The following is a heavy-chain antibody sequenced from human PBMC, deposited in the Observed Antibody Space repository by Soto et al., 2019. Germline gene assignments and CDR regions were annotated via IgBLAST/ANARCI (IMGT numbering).Heavy chain of an antibody. J-gene: IGHJ4*02. D-gene: IGHD3-3*01. CDR2: ISWNSGSI. CDR3: AKDGSFLEGYYFDY. CDR1: GFTFDDYA. Sequence: EVQLVESGGGLVQPGRSLRLSCAASGFTFDDYAMHWVRQAPGKGLEWVSGISWNSGSIGYADSVKGRFTIFRDNAKNSLYLQMNSLRAEDTALYYCAKDGSFLEGYYFDYWGQGTLVTVSS. V-gene: IGHV3-9*01.